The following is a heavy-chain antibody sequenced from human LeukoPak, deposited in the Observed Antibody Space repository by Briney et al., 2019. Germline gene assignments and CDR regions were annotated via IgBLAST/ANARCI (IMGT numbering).Heavy chain of an antibody. Sequence: GVSLRLSCAASGFTFSSYTMSWVRQAPGKGLEWVSTITTSDGNTYYADSVKGRFTVSRDNSKNTLYLQMNSLRAEDTAVYYCAKDGGLWVSAHWGDSWGRGTLVTVSS. D-gene: IGHD7-27*01. CDR3: AKDGGLWVSAHWGDS. CDR1: GFTFSSYT. V-gene: IGHV3-23*01. J-gene: IGHJ4*02. CDR2: ITTSDGNT.